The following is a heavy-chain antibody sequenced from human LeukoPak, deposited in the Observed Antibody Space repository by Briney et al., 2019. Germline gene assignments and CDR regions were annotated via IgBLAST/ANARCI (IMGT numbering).Heavy chain of an antibody. V-gene: IGHV3-48*01. CDR1: GFTFNTYT. J-gene: IGHJ4*02. CDR3: VSFYETY. CDR2: ISGSSGII. Sequence: AGGSLRLSCAASGFTFNTYTMNWVRQAPGKGLEWVSYISGSSGIIDYADSVRGRFTISRDNAKNSLYLQMNSLRAEDTAVYYCVSFYETYWGRGTLVTVSS. D-gene: IGHD2/OR15-2a*01.